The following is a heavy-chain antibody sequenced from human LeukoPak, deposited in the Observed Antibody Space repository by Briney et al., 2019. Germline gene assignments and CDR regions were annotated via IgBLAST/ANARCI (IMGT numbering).Heavy chain of an antibody. J-gene: IGHJ6*03. CDR2: ISSSSSYI. Sequence: GGSLRLSCAASGFTFSSYSMNWVRQAPGKGLEWVSSISSSSSYIYYADSVKGRFTISRDNAKNSLYLQMNSLRAEDTAVYYCARDWFPPLYDLWSGYFQAAYYYYYVDVWGKGTTVTVSS. CDR1: GFTFSSYS. CDR3: ARDWFPPLYDLWSGYFQAAYYYYYVDV. D-gene: IGHD3-3*01. V-gene: IGHV3-21*01.